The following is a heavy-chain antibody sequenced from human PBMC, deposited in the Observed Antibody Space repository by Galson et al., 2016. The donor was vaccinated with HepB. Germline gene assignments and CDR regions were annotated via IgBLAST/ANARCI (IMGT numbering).Heavy chain of an antibody. CDR2: TSSDESVK. V-gene: IGHV3-30*03. D-gene: IGHD2-15*01. CDR3: ARDIGDCSSGTCYSDYLDY. Sequence: SLRLSCAASGFTFSIYGMHWIRQAPGKGLEWVATTSSDESVKHYADPVQGRFAISKDNSKNTLFLQMSSLRAEDSAVYYCARDIGDCSSGTCYSDYLDYWGQGTLVAVSS. CDR1: GFTFSIYG. J-gene: IGHJ4*02.